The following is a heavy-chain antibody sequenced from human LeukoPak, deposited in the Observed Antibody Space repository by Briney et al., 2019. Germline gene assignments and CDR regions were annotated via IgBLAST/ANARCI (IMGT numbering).Heavy chain of an antibody. Sequence: GESLKISCKGSGYSFNTYWIGWVRQMPGKGLEWMGIIYPGDSDTRYSPSFQGQVTISADKSISTAYLQWSSLKASDTAMYYCARDPGIAVAGNVADYWGQGTLVTVSS. CDR2: IYPGDSDT. CDR3: ARDPGIAVAGNVADY. CDR1: GYSFNTYW. D-gene: IGHD6-19*01. J-gene: IGHJ4*02. V-gene: IGHV5-51*01.